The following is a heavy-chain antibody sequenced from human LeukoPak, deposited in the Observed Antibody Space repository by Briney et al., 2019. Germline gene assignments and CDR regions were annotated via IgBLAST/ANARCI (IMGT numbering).Heavy chain of an antibody. CDR2: ISADNGKT. CDR3: ARGDWFDP. J-gene: IGHJ5*02. V-gene: IGHV1-18*01. D-gene: IGHD3-16*01. CDR1: GYTFTSYG. Sequence: GASVKVSCKTSGYTFTSYGISWVRQAPGQGLEWMGWISADNGKTNYAQKLQGRVTMTTDTSTTTAYMELRSLRSEDTAVYYCARGDWFDPWGQGTLVTVSS.